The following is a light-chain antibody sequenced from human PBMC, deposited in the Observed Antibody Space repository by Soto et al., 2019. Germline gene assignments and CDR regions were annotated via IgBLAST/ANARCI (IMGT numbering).Light chain of an antibody. Sequence: QSVLTQSPSASGTPGQRVTISCSGSSSNIGSNTVNWYHQLPGTAPKLLIYSDNQRPSGVPDRFSGSKSGKTASLTVSGLQAEDEADYYCSSYAGSNNYVFGTGTKVTVL. V-gene: IGLV1-44*01. CDR3: SSYAGSNNYV. CDR2: SDN. CDR1: SSNIGSNT. J-gene: IGLJ1*01.